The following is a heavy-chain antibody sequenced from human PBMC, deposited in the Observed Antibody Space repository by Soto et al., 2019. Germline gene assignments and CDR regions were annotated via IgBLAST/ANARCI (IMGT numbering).Heavy chain of an antibody. V-gene: IGHV1-69*06. D-gene: IGHD5-12*01. J-gene: IGHJ5*02. CDR3: ARAPGSSGYANRGGFDP. Sequence: QVQLVQSGAEVKKPGSSVRVSCKASGGALRNNAITWVRQDPGQVLEWMGEIIPVFGKTKFAKKFQGRLSITADKSSNTAHMDLSSLRSKDTAVYYFARAPGSSGYANRGGFDPWGQGTVVTVSS. CDR1: GGALRNNA. CDR2: IIPVFGKT.